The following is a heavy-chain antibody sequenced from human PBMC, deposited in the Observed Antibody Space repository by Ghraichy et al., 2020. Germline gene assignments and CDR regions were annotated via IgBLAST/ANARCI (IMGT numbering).Heavy chain of an antibody. CDR2: IIPMYGVV. Sequence: SVKVSCKAPGGTLDIYALNWVRQAPGQGLEWMGGIIPMYGVVKYAQRFQGRLTITADKSTSTAYMELSSLRSEDTAVYYCARATTVAVAGTFDYWGPGTLVTVAS. J-gene: IGHJ4*02. V-gene: IGHV1-69*10. CDR1: GGTLDIYA. CDR3: ARATTVAVAGTFDY. D-gene: IGHD6-19*01.